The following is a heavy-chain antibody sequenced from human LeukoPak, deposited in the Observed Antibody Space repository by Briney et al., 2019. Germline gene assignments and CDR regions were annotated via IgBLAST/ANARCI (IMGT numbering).Heavy chain of an antibody. J-gene: IGHJ4*02. D-gene: IGHD4/OR15-4a*01. Sequence: PGGSLRLSCAASGFTFSSYWMTWVRQAPGKGLEWVANIKTDGSHTYYVDSVKGRFTISRDNAKNLLFLQLGSLRADDTGVYYCARASMGGRDYRLDSWGQGTLVTVSS. CDR3: ARASMGGRDYRLDS. CDR2: IKTDGSHT. V-gene: IGHV3-7*01. CDR1: GFTFSSYW.